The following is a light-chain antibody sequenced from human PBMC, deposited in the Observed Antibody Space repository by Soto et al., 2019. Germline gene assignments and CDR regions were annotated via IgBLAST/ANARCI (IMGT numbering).Light chain of an antibody. CDR2: GAS. V-gene: IGKV3D-20*02. CDR1: SSSGSSY. Sequence: EIVLTQSPGTLSLSPVDSATLSCRPSSSSGSSYLAWYQQKPGQAPRLLIYGASSRATGIPARFSGSGSGTDFTLTISSLEPEDFAVYYCQQRSNWPPATFGQGTRLEIK. J-gene: IGKJ5*01. CDR3: QQRSNWPPAT.